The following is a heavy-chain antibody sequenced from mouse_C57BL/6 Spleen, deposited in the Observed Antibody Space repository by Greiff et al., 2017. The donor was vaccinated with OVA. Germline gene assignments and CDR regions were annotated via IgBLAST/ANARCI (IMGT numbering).Heavy chain of an antibody. V-gene: IGHV5-16*01. CDR2: INYDGSST. Sequence: EVQLVESEGGLVQPGSSMKLSCTASGFTFSDYYMAWVRQVPEKGLEWVANINYDGSSTYYLDSLKSRFIISRDNAKNILYLQMSSLKSEDTATYYCAREVPYAMDYWGQGTSVTVSS. J-gene: IGHJ4*01. CDR1: GFTFSDYY. CDR3: AREVPYAMDY.